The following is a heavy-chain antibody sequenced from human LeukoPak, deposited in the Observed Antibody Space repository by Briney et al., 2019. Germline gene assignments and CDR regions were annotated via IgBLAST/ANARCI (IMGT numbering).Heavy chain of an antibody. CDR1: GFTFEADG. CDR2: INWNGDST. Sequence: PGGSLRLSCAASGFTFEADGMSWVRQAPGKGLEWVSGINWNGDSTGYADSVKGRFTISRDNAKSALYLQMNSLRAEDTALYYCASAAAYYYYQYMDVWGKGTTVIVSS. CDR3: ASAAAYYYYQYMDV. J-gene: IGHJ6*03. V-gene: IGHV3-20*04. D-gene: IGHD6-13*01.